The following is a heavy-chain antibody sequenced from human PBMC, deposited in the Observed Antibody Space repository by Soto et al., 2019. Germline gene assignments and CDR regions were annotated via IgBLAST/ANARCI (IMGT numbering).Heavy chain of an antibody. J-gene: IGHJ4*02. CDR3: ARQIYDSDTGPNFQYYFDS. CDR2: IDPSDSQT. V-gene: IGHV5-10-1*01. Sequence: GESLKISCKGSGYSFTSYLISWVLQMPGKGLDWMGRIDPSDSQTYYSPSFRGHVTISVTKSITTVFLQWSSLRASDTAMYYCARQIYDSDTGPNFQYYFDSWGQGTPVTVSS. CDR1: GYSFTSYL. D-gene: IGHD3-22*01.